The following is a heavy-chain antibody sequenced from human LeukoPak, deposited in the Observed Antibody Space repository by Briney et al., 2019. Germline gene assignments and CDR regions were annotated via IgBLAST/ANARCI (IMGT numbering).Heavy chain of an antibody. CDR1: GFTFSSYA. CDR2: ISASGTIT. D-gene: IGHD4-11*01. CDR3: AKLTTS. V-gene: IGHV3-23*01. J-gene: IGHJ4*02. Sequence: GGSLRLSCAASGFTFSSYAMNWVRQAPGKGLEWVSTISASGTITYYAGSVKGRFTISRDNSKNTLYLQMNSLRAEDTAVYYCAKLTTSWGQGTLVTVSS.